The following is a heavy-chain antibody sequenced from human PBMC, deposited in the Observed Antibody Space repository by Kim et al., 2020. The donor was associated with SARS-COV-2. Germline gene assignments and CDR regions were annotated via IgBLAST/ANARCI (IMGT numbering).Heavy chain of an antibody. CDR3: ATDFFDSSGR. Sequence: YYADSVQGRFTNSRGNSKNTVYLQMNSLRTEDTGFYFCATDFFDSSGRWGQGTRVTVSS. V-gene: IGHV3-30*01. J-gene: IGHJ4*02. D-gene: IGHD3-22*01.